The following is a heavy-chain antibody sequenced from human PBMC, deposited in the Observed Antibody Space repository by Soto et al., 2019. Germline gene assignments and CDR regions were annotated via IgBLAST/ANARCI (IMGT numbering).Heavy chain of an antibody. Sequence: VHLVXSXGGLVQPXGXLXLSCAASGFTFGSFSMNWVRQAPGKGLEWVSYISSSSGIIYYADSVKGRXTXXXXXAKXXXXXXXXXXXXXXTAVYFCXXXXTTYYYYYMDVXXXXTTXXVSS. CDR1: GFTFGSFS. V-gene: IGHV3-48*01. CDR3: XXXXTTYYYYYMDV. J-gene: IGHJ6*03. CDR2: ISSSSGII. D-gene: IGHD4-17*01.